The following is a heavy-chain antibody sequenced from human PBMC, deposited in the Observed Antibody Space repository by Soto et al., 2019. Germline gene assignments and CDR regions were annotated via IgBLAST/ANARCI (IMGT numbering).Heavy chain of an antibody. J-gene: IGHJ6*03. CDR1: GFTFSSYS. Sequence: GGSLRLSCAASGFTFSSYSMNWVRQAPGKGLEWVSSISSSSSYIYYADSVKGRFTISRDNAKNSLYLQMNSLRAEDTAVYYCARDPRNTNYYYYYYMDVWGKGTTVTVSS. V-gene: IGHV3-21*01. CDR2: ISSSSSYI. D-gene: IGHD1-26*01. CDR3: ARDPRNTNYYYYYYMDV.